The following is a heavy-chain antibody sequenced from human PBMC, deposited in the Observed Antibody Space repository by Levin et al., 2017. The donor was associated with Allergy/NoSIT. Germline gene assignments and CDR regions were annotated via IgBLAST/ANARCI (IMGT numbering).Heavy chain of an antibody. CDR3: ARLYSGSYWALPAGFDY. J-gene: IGHJ4*02. CDR2: IYWNDDK. D-gene: IGHD1-26*01. V-gene: IGHV2-5*01. CDR1: GFSLSTSGVG. Sequence: SGPTLVKPTQTLTLTCTFSGFSLSTSGVGVGWIRQPPGKALEWLALIYWNDDKRYSPSLKSRLTITKDTSKNQVVLTMTNMDPVDTATYYCARLYSGSYWALPAGFDYWGQGTLVTVSS.